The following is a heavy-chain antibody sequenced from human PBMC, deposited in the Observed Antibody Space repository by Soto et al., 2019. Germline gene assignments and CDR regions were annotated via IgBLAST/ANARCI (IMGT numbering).Heavy chain of an antibody. V-gene: IGHV3-23*01. CDR2: ISGSGGST. CDR1: GFTFSSYA. J-gene: IGHJ4*02. D-gene: IGHD6-6*01. Sequence: EVQLLESGGGLGQPGGSLRLSCAASGFTFSSYAMSWVRQAPGKGLEWVSAISGSGGSTYYADSVKGRFTISRDNSKNTLYLQMNSLSAADTTVYYCFPQSVLAAHPPFDYWGQGTLVTVSS. CDR3: FPQSVLAAHPPFDY.